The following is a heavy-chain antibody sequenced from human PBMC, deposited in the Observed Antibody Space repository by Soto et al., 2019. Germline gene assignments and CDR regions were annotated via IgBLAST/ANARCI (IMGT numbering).Heavy chain of an antibody. V-gene: IGHV4-61*01. D-gene: IGHD6-19*01. CDR1: GGSVSSGIHY. CDR3: TRGGSSGQTGVNL. J-gene: IGHJ3*01. Sequence: PSETLSLTCTVSGGSVSSGIHYWSWIRQPPGKGLEWIGYVYFSERTSYNPSLKSRVTISVDTSKNQFSLKLTSVTAADTAVYYCTRGGSSGQTGVNLWGKGPLVTVS. CDR2: VYFSERT.